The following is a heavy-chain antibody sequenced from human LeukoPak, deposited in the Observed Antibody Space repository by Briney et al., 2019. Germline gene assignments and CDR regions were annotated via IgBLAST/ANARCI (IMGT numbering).Heavy chain of an antibody. Sequence: GGSLRLSCAASGFTFSSYWMHWVRQAPGKGLIWVSRITIDGSSTSYADSVKGRFTISRDNARNTVYLQMNSLRAEDTAVYYCASGNPGNSYGYWGQGTLVTVSS. J-gene: IGHJ4*02. V-gene: IGHV3-74*01. D-gene: IGHD5-18*01. CDR2: ITIDGSST. CDR3: ASGNPGNSYGY. CDR1: GFTFSSYW.